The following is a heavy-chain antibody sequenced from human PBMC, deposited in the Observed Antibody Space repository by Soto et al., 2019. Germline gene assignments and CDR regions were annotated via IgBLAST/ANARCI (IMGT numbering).Heavy chain of an antibody. CDR3: ARDSYYDILTGQGWDAFDI. J-gene: IGHJ3*02. D-gene: IGHD3-9*01. CDR1: GFTVTSNF. V-gene: IGHV3-66*01. CDR2: IYSGGST. Sequence: EVQLVESGGGLVQPGGSLRLSCAASGFTVTSNFMSWVRQAPGKGLEWVSVIYSGGSTYYADSVKGRFTISRDNSKNTLYLQMNSLRAEDTAVYYCARDSYYDILTGQGWDAFDIWGQGTMVTVSS.